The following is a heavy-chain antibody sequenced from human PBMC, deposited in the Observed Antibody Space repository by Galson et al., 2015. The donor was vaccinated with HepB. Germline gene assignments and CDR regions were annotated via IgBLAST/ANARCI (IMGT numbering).Heavy chain of an antibody. Sequence: SLRLSCAASGFTFSSYSMNWVRQAPGKGLEWVSSISSSSSYIYYADSVKGRFTISRDNAKNSLYLQMNSLRAEDTAVYYCARVGGYDSSGNGVSYYYYYGMDVWGQGTTVTVSS. D-gene: IGHD3-22*01. CDR1: GFTFSSYS. J-gene: IGHJ6*02. CDR2: ISSSSSYI. CDR3: ARVGGYDSSGNGVSYYYYYGMDV. V-gene: IGHV3-21*01.